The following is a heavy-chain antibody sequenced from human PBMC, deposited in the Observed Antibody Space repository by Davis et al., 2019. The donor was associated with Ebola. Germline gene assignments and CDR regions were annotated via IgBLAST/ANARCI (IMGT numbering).Heavy chain of an antibody. Sequence: GESLKISCADSVITFSSYAMTWVRQAPGKGLEWVSAISGSGGSTYYADSVKGRFTISRDNSKKTLYLQMNSLRAEDTAVYYCAKSGLSFGVVKYHYGMDVWAKGPRSPSPQ. CDR2: ISGSGGST. J-gene: IGHJ6*04. CDR1: VITFSSYA. V-gene: IGHV3-23*01. D-gene: IGHD3-3*01. CDR3: AKSGLSFGVVKYHYGMDV.